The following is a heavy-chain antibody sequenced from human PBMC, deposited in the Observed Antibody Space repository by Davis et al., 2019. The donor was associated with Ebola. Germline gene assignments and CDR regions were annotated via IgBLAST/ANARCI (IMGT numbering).Heavy chain of an antibody. J-gene: IGHJ3*02. CDR2: IFHNGNT. Sequence: PSETLSLTCSVSGGSITSGGYYWSWIRQLPGKGLEWIGYIFHNGNTNYNPSHESRVTISIDTSKNRFSLKLSSVTAADTALYYCARDSSGDAFDMWGQGTMVTVSS. V-gene: IGHV4-31*03. CDR1: GGSITSGGYY. CDR3: ARDSSGDAFDM.